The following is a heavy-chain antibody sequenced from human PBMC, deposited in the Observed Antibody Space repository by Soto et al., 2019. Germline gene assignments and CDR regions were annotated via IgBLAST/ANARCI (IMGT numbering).Heavy chain of an antibody. CDR2: ITGSGGDT. CDR3: AKGSAASRPYFFDY. J-gene: IGHJ4*02. D-gene: IGHD2-15*01. CDR1: GFTFSNYA. Sequence: ASLRLSCAASGFTFSNYAMSWVRQAPGKGLEWVSAITGSGGDTFHADSVQGRFSISRDNTKNTLYLQMNSLRAEDTALYYCAKGSAASRPYFFDYWGQGTLVTVSS. V-gene: IGHV3-23*01.